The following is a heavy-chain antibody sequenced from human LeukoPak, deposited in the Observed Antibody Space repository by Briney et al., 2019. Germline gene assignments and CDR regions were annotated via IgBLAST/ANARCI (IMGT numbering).Heavy chain of an antibody. V-gene: IGHV1-8*03. CDR3: ARMFATAFDI. CDR2: MSPNGRNT. CDR1: GYTFTSYY. D-gene: IGHD2-8*01. J-gene: IGHJ3*02. Sequence: ASVKVSCEASGYTFTSYYMQWVRQATGQGLEWMGWMSPNGRNTAYAQKFQGRVTITWNTSISTAYMDLSTLTVEDTAVYYCARMFATAFDIWGQGTMVTVSS.